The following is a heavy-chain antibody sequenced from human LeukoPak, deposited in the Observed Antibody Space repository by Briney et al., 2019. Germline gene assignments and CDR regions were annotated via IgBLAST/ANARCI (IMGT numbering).Heavy chain of an antibody. CDR3: ARSWAGMYYPFYYFDY. D-gene: IGHD1-26*01. CDR1: GDSISGYY. V-gene: IGHV4-34*01. Sequence: SETLSLTCAVYGDSISGYYWSWIRQPPGKGLEWIAEINHRGTTHYNPSLKSRVNISADTSKNQFSLHLDSVTAADTAVYYCARSWAGMYYPFYYFDYWGQGTLVSVSS. J-gene: IGHJ4*02. CDR2: INHRGTT.